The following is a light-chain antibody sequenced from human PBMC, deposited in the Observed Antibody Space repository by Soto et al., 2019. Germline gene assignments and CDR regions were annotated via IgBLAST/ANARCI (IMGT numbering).Light chain of an antibody. J-gene: IGLJ2*01. CDR2: EVT. CDR1: SGDIGGYNY. CDR3: SSYTTNITPVV. Sequence: QSALTQPASVSGSPGQSITISCTGTSGDIGGYNYVSWYQQHPGKAPKLLIYEVTNRTSGVSNRFSGSKSGNTASLTISGLQAEDEADYYCSSYTTNITPVVFGGGTKLTVL. V-gene: IGLV2-14*01.